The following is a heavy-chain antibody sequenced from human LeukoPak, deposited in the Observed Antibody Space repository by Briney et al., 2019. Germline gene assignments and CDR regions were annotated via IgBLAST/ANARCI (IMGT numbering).Heavy chain of an antibody. D-gene: IGHD3-22*01. CDR2: IYYSGST. V-gene: IGHV4-39*07. CDR3: ARAIGPSPPDAFDI. Sequence: SETLSLTCTVSGGSVSTNNFYWGWIRQPPGKGLEWIGSIYYSGSTYYNPSLKSRVTISVDTSKNQFSLKLSSVTAADTAVYYCARAIGPSPPDAFDIWGQGTMVTVSS. J-gene: IGHJ3*02. CDR1: GGSVSTNNFY.